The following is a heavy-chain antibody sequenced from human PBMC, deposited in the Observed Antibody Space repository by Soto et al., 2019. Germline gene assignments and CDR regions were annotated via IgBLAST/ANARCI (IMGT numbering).Heavy chain of an antibody. J-gene: IGHJ6*03. Sequence: SETLSLTCTVSGGSISSYYWSWIRQPPGKGLEWIGYIYYSGSTNYNPSLKSRVTISVDTSKNQFSLKLSSVTAADTAVYYCARGWAGYSYGAYMDVWGKGTTVTVSS. CDR2: IYYSGST. V-gene: IGHV4-59*01. CDR3: ARGWAGYSYGAYMDV. D-gene: IGHD5-18*01. CDR1: GGSISSYY.